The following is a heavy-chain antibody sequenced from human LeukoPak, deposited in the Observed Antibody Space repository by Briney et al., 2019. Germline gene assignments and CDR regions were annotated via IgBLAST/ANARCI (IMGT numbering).Heavy chain of an antibody. J-gene: IGHJ4*02. CDR3: AKDRGVVVPAAPCY. V-gene: IGHV3-23*01. CDR1: GFTFSSYT. CDR2: ISGSGGST. D-gene: IGHD2-2*01. Sequence: GGSLRLSCAVSGFTFSSYTMSWVRQAPGKGLEWVSAISGSGGSTYYADSVKGRFTISRDNSKNTLYLQMNSLRAEDTAVYYCAKDRGVVVPAAPCYWGQGTLVTVSS.